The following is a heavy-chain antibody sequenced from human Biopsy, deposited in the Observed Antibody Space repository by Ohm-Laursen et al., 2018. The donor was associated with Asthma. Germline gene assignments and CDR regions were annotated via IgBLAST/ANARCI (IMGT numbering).Heavy chain of an antibody. J-gene: IGHJ1*01. D-gene: IGHD3-3*02. CDR2: ISSSTNTI. V-gene: IGHV3-11*04. CDR1: GFTFSDYY. Sequence: SLRLSCAASGFTFSDYYMSWIRQAPGKGLEWIAYISSSTNTIYYADSVKGRFTISRDNVGDFLYLQMKTLRAEDTAVYYCARTFHFWSPYHAEHYQLWGQGTLVTVSS. CDR3: ARTFHFWSPYHAEHYQL.